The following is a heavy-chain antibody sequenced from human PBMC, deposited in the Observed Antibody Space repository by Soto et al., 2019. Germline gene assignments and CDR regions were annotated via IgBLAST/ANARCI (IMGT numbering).Heavy chain of an antibody. CDR2: IYYSGST. D-gene: IGHD1-26*01. V-gene: IGHV4-39*01. J-gene: IGHJ4*02. CDR1: GGSISSSSDY. CDR3: ARHPIVGTTLYFDY. Sequence: QLQLQESGPGLVKPSETLSLTCTVSGGSISSSSDYWGWIRQPPGKGLEWLAHIYYSGSTYYNPSLKSRITISMDTSKNHVSLKLTSVTAADTAVYYCARHPIVGTTLYFDYWGRGTLVTVSS.